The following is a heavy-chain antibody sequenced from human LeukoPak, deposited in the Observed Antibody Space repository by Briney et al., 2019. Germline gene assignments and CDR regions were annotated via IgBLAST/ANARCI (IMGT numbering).Heavy chain of an antibody. D-gene: IGHD2-2*02. J-gene: IGHJ4*02. V-gene: IGHV1-69*01. Sequence: GSSVKVSCKASGGTFSSYSISWVRQAPGQGLVWVGGIIPIFGTKNYAQKFQGRVTITADESTSTAYMELSSLRSEDTAVYYCASHRYCSSTSCYRNFDYWGQGTLVTVSS. CDR1: GGTFSSYS. CDR2: IIPIFGTK. CDR3: ASHRYCSSTSCYRNFDY.